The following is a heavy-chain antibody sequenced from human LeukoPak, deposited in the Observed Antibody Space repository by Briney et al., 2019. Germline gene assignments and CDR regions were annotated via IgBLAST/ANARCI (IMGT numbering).Heavy chain of an antibody. J-gene: IGHJ4*02. CDR3: ARMDEMALTSAGFDY. Sequence: GGSLRLSCAASGFSFGDFYMTSIRQAPGKGLELLSHIPPSSTYTNFAESVKGRFTISRDNANNSLYLQMNSLRAEDTAVYYCARMDEMALTSAGFDYWGQGTLVTVSS. CDR1: GFSFGDFY. CDR2: IPPSSTYT. D-gene: IGHD5-24*01. V-gene: IGHV3-11*06.